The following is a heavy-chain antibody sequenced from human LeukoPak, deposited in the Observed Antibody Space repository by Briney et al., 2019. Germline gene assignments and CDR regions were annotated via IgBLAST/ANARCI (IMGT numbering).Heavy chain of an antibody. J-gene: IGHJ4*02. Sequence: SETLSLTCAVYGGSFGDYYWFWIRQPPGKGLEWIGEINHSGTTHYNPSLKSRVAISLDTSRSRFSLQLSSVTAADTAVYYCGRNFDYWGQGTLATVSS. CDR3: GRNFDY. V-gene: IGHV4-34*01. CDR1: GGSFGDYY. CDR2: INHSGTT.